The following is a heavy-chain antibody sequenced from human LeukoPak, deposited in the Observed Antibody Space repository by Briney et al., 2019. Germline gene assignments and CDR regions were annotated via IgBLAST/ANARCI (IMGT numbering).Heavy chain of an antibody. V-gene: IGHV3-7*04. J-gene: IGHJ4*02. CDR1: GFTFSSYW. D-gene: IGHD6-19*01. CDR2: IKRDGSDK. CDR3: ARDPVAGKFDY. Sequence: GGSLRLSCAASGFTFSSYWMSWVRQAPGKGLEWVANIKRDGSDKYYVDSVKGRFTNSRDNAKNSVYLQMDSLRAEDTAVYYCARDPVAGKFDYWGQGTLVTVSS.